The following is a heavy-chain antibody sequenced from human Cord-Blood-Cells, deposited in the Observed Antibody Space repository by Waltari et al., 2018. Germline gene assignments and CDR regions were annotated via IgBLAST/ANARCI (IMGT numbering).Heavy chain of an antibody. D-gene: IGHD5-12*01. CDR1: GFTVSSNY. CDR3: AGGYDYYYYGMDV. J-gene: IGHJ6*02. V-gene: IGHV3-53*01. CDR2: IYSGGRT. Sequence: EVQLVESGGGLIQPGGSLRLSCAASGFTVSSNYMSWVRQAPGKGLEWVSVIYSGGRTSYADSVKGRFTISRDNSKNTLYLQMNSLRAEDTAVYYCAGGYDYYYYGMDVWGQGTTVTVSS.